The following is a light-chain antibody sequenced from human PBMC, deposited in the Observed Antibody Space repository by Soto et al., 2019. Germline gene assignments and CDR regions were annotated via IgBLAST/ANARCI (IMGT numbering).Light chain of an antibody. CDR2: GAS. CDR1: QSVDSSY. V-gene: IGKV3-20*01. Sequence: EIVLTHSPGTLSFSPLERATLSFRSSQSVDSSYLAWYQQKPGQAPRLLIYGASSRATGIPDRFSGSGSGADFTLTISRLEPEDFAVYCCQQYGSSHSINFGQGTRLEIK. J-gene: IGKJ5*01. CDR3: QQYGSSHSIN.